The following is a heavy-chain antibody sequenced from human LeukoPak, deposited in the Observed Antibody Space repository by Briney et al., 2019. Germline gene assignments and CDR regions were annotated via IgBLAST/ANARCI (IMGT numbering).Heavy chain of an antibody. CDR2: ISSSDSYT. D-gene: IGHD2-15*01. CDR1: GFTFSDYY. Sequence: GGSLRLSCAASGFTFSDYYMSWIRQAPGKGLEWVSFISSSDSYTMSAGSVKGRFTISRDNAKNSLYLQMNSLRAEDTAVHYCARGSRVIDYWGQGTLVTVSS. V-gene: IGHV3-11*05. J-gene: IGHJ4*02. CDR3: ARGSRVIDY.